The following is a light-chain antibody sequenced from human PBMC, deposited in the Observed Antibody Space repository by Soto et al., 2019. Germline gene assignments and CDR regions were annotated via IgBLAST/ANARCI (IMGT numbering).Light chain of an antibody. J-gene: IGKJ4*01. CDR2: DAS. CDR3: QQYNNWPFT. V-gene: IGKV3-15*01. CDR1: QSFSSS. Sequence: EIVMTQSPATLSVSPGERATLSCRASQSFSSSLAWYQQKPGQAPMLLIYDASARATGIPARFSGSGSVTEFTLNISSLQSEDFAVYYCQQYNNWPFTFGGGTKVEI.